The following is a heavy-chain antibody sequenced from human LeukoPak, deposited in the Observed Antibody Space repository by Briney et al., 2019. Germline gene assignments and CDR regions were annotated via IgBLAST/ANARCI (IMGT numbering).Heavy chain of an antibody. J-gene: IGHJ5*02. V-gene: IGHV4-31*03. CDR1: GGSISSGGYY. D-gene: IGHD1-14*01. Sequence: SQTLSLTCTVSGGSISSGGYYWSWIRQHPGKGLEWIGYIYYSGSTYCNPSLKSRVTISVDTSKNQFSLKLSSVTAADTAVYYCATGGDSDWFDPWGQGTLVTVSS. CDR3: ATGGDSDWFDP. CDR2: IYYSGST.